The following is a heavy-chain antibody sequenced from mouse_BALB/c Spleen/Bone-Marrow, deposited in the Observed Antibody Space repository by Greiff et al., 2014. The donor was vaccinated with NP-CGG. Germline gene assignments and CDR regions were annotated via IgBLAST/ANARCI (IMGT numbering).Heavy chain of an antibody. Sequence: EVKVEESGGGLVQPGGSLKLSCAASGFTFSSYDMSWVRQTPDKRLELVATINSNGGSTYYPDSVKGRFTISRDNAKNTLYLQMSSLKSEDTAMYYCARERDGYFRDAMDYWGQGTSVTVSS. V-gene: IGHV5-6-3*01. CDR2: INSNGGST. CDR3: ARERDGYFRDAMDY. D-gene: IGHD2-3*01. J-gene: IGHJ4*01. CDR1: GFTFSSYD.